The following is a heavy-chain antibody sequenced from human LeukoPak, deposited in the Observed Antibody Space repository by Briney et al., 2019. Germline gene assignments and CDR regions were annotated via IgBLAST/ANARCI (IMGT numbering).Heavy chain of an antibody. J-gene: IGHJ3*02. CDR3: ARESDGGNSDLRAFDI. Sequence: PGGSLRLSCAASGFTFDDYAMHWVRQAPGKGLEWVSGISWNSGSIGYADSVKGRFTISRDNAKNSLYLQMNSLRAEDTAVYYCARESDGGNSDLRAFDIWGQGTMVTVSS. CDR1: GFTFDDYA. CDR2: ISWNSGSI. D-gene: IGHD4-23*01. V-gene: IGHV3-9*01.